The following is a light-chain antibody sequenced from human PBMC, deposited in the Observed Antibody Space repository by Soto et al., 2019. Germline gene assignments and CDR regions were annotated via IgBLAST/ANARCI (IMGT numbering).Light chain of an antibody. CDR1: QSISSY. Sequence: DIQMTQSPSSLSASVVDRFTITFLASQSISSYLNWYQQKPGKAPKLLIYAASSLQSGVPSRFSGSGSGTDFTLTISSLQPEDFATYYCQQSYSTPYTFGQGTKVDIK. J-gene: IGKJ2*01. CDR3: QQSYSTPYT. CDR2: AAS. V-gene: IGKV1-39*01.